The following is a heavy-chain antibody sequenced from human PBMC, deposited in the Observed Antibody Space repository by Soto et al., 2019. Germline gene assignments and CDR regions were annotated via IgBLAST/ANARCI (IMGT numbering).Heavy chain of an antibody. CDR1: RYIFTAYF. CDR3: ASHDPGARFDP. J-gene: IGHJ5*02. D-gene: IGHD1-1*01. CDR2: FNPNNGAT. V-gene: IGHV1-2*02. Sequence: QVQLVQSGAEVKKPGASVKVSCKAPRYIFTAYFMHWVRQAPGQGLEGMGWFNPNNGATHYGLSFQGRVTMTRDTSISTAYMELSSLRSDDTAVYYCASHDPGARFDPWGQGTLVIVSS.